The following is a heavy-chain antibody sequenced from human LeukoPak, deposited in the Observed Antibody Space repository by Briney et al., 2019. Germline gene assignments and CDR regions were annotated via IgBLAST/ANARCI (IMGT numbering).Heavy chain of an antibody. CDR2: ISSSSSYI. CDR3: ARLSGTAAGDY. D-gene: IGHD6-13*01. V-gene: IGHV3-21*01. J-gene: IGHJ4*02. CDR1: GFTFSSYS. Sequence: GGSLRLSCAASGFTFSSYSMNWVRQAPGKGLEWVSSISSSSSYIYYADSVKGRFTISRDNAKNSLYLQMNSLRAEDTAVYYCARLSGTAAGDYWGQGTLVTVSS.